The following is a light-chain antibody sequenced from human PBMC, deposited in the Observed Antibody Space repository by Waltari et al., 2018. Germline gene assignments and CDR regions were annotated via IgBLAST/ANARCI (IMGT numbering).Light chain of an antibody. Sequence: EIVLTQSPATLSLSPGERATLSCRASESLPSYLAWYQHKPGQAPRLLIYDTSNRATGIPARFSGSGSGADFTLIISSLEPEDFGVYYCQQRSTFGQGTKLEIK. V-gene: IGKV3-11*01. CDR1: ESLPSY. J-gene: IGKJ2*01. CDR2: DTS. CDR3: QQRST.